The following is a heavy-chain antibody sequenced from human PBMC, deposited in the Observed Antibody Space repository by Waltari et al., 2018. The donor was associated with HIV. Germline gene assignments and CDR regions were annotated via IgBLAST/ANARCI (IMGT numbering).Heavy chain of an antibody. CDR2: INTSWKRT. Sequence: EVQLGESGGGLVQPGGSVRLSCGASGFKFGDYWMHWVRQSPGKGLVWVSRINTSWKRTTYADSVKGRFTISKDDAKNTLYLQMNSLRTEDTAVYYCARSRAMAGLLDHWGQGTLVTVSA. CDR3: ARSRAMAGLLDH. V-gene: IGHV3-74*03. CDR1: GFKFGDYW. D-gene: IGHD3-3*01. J-gene: IGHJ4*02.